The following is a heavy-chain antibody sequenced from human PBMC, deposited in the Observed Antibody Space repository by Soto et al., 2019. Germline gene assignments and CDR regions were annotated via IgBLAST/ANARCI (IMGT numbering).Heavy chain of an antibody. D-gene: IGHD3-10*01. CDR1: GGTFSSYT. CDR3: ARERGGLYGSGSYLWFDP. CDR2: IIPILGIA. V-gene: IGHV1-69*08. J-gene: IGHJ5*02. Sequence: QVQLVQSGAEVKKPGSSVKVSCKASGGTFSSYTISWVRQAPGQGLEWMGRIIPILGIANYAQKFQGRVTITADKSTSTAYMELSSLRSEDTAVYYCARERGGLYGSGSYLWFDPWGQGTLVTVSS.